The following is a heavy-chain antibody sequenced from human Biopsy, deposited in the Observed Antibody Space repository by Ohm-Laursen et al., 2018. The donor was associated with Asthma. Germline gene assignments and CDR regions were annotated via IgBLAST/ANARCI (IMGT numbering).Heavy chain of an antibody. D-gene: IGHD5-18*01. J-gene: IGHJ4*02. CDR3: ARDFVDSAMDYFDY. CDR2: ITGSGGFT. Sequence: GSLRLSCAAPGFPFSNYVMSWVRQAPGKGLEWVSSITGSGGFTYYADSVKGRFTISRDKSENTLYLQMNSLTAADTAVYYCARDFVDSAMDYFDYWGQGTLVTVSS. CDR1: GFPFSNYV. V-gene: IGHV3-23*01.